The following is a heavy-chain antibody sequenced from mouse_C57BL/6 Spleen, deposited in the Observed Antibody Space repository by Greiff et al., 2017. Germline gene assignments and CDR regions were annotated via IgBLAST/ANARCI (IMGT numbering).Heavy chain of an antibody. V-gene: IGHV1-53*01. D-gene: IGHD1-1*01. CDR2: INPSNGGT. J-gene: IGHJ1*03. Sequence: QVQLQQPGTELVKPGASVKLSCKASGYTFTSYWMHWVKQRPGQGLVWIGNINPSNGGTNYNEKFKSKATLTVDKSSSTAYMQLSSLTSEDSAVYYCASRFTTVVARWYFDVWGTGTTVTVSS. CDR1: GYTFTSYW. CDR3: ASRFTTVVARWYFDV.